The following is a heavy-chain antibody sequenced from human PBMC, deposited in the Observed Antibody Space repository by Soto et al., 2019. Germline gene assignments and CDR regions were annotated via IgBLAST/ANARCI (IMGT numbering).Heavy chain of an antibody. J-gene: IGHJ6*02. V-gene: IGHV3-33*01. CDR3: ASEYCRGGRCYYYGMDV. D-gene: IGHD2-15*01. CDR1: GFTFSSYG. Sequence: QVQLVESGGGVVQPGRSLRLSCAASGFTFSSYGMHWVRQAPGKGLEWVAVIWYDGSNKYYADSVKGRFTISRDNSKNTLYLQMTSLRAEDTAVYYCASEYCRGGRCYYYGMDVWGQGTTVTVSS. CDR2: IWYDGSNK.